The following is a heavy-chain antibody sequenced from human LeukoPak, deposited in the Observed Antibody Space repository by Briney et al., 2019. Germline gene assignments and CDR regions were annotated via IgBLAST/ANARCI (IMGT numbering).Heavy chain of an antibody. V-gene: IGHV3-23*01. CDR3: AELTLWGLGMDV. D-gene: IGHD2-21*01. CDR2: ISGSGGST. CDR1: GFTFSSYA. J-gene: IGHJ6*02. Sequence: GGSLRLSCAASGFTFSSYAMSWVRQAPGKGLEWVSAISGSGGSTYYADSVKGRFTISRDNSKNTLYLQMNSLRAEDTAVYYCAELTLWGLGMDVWGQGTTVTVSS.